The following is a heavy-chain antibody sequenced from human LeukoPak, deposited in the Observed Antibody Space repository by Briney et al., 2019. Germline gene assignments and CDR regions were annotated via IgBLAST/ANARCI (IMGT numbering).Heavy chain of an antibody. CDR2: IYTSGST. CDR1: GGSISSGSYY. D-gene: IGHD6-13*01. J-gene: IGHJ4*02. V-gene: IGHV4-61*02. Sequence: KPSETLSLTCTISGGSISSGSYYWNWIRQPAGKGLEWIGCIYTSGSTNYNPSLKSRVTISLDTPKNQFSLKPSSVTAADTAVYYCASAFQLGSYSSSFDYWGQGTLVTVSS. CDR3: ASAFQLGSYSSSFDY.